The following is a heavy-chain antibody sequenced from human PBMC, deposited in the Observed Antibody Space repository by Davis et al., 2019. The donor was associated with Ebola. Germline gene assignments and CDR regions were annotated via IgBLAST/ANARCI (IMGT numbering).Heavy chain of an antibody. CDR3: ARDLSLGDYVY. V-gene: IGHV3-66*02. Sequence: GESLKISCAASGFTVSSNYMSWVRQAPGKGLEWVSVIYSGGSTYYADSVKGRFTISRDNSKNTLYLQMNSLRAEDTAVYYCARDLSLGDYVYWGQGTLVTVSS. J-gene: IGHJ4*02. D-gene: IGHD4-17*01. CDR2: IYSGGST. CDR1: GFTVSSNY.